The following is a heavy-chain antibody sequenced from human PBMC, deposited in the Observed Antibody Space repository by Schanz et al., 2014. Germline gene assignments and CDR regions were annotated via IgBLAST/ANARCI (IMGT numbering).Heavy chain of an antibody. J-gene: IGHJ4*02. CDR2: IGYLGDT. D-gene: IGHD3-22*01. V-gene: IGHV3-23*01. CDR3: AKDPSHGDYDYYFDY. Sequence: EVQLLESGGGLVQPGGSLRLSCAASGFTFSSYAMSWVRQAPGKGLEWVSTIGYLGDTYYPDSVKGRFTISRDNAKNSLYLQMNSLRAEDTAVYYCAKDPSHGDYDYYFDYWGQGTLVTVSS. CDR1: GFTFSSYA.